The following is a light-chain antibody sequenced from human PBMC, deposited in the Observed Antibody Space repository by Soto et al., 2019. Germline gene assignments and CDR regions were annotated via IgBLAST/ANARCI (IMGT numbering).Light chain of an antibody. CDR3: QQTNHFPFT. CDR2: AAS. CDR1: QDINSF. V-gene: IGKV1-12*01. J-gene: IGKJ3*01. Sequence: DIQMTQSPSSVSASVGDGVTNTCRASQDINSFLAWYQQKPGKAPNLLIYAASTLHIGVPSRFRGSGSGTAFTLTISSLQPEDFATYFCQQTNHFPFTFGPGTKVDIK.